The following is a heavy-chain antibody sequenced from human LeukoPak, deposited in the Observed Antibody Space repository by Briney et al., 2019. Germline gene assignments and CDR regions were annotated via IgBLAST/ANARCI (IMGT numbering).Heavy chain of an antibody. V-gene: IGHV1-2*02. CDR3: ARCTSGSFNAQFDY. CDR1: GYTFTGYY. CDR2: INPNSGGT. J-gene: IGHJ4*02. D-gene: IGHD1-26*01. Sequence: ASVKVSCKASGYTFTGYYMHWVRQAPGQGLEWMGWINPNSGGTNYAQKFQGRVTMTRDTSISTAYMELSRLRSDDTAVYYCARCTSGSFNAQFDYWGQGTLATVSS.